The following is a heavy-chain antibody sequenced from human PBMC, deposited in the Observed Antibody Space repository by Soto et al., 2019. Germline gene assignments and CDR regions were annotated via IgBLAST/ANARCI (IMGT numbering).Heavy chain of an antibody. Sequence: QVQLVQSGAEVNKPGASVQVSCKASGYTFSSYGISWVRQAPGQGLEWMGWIIPIFGTANYAQKFQGRVTITADESTSTAYMELSSLRSEDTAVYYCARGWDIVVVPAAQDYYYYGMDVWGQGTTVTVSS. V-gene: IGHV1-69*13. CDR2: IIPIFGTA. D-gene: IGHD2-2*01. CDR1: GYTFSSYG. J-gene: IGHJ6*02. CDR3: ARGWDIVVVPAAQDYYYYGMDV.